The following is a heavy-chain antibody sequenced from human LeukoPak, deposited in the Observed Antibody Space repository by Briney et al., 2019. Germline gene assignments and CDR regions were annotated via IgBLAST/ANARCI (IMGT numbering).Heavy chain of an antibody. Sequence: PSETLSLTCTVSGGSISSYYWSWLRQPPGKGLEWVGYIYYSGSTNYNPSLKSRVTISVDTSKNQFSLKLSSVTAADTAVYYCARGYDSSGYYVVRDWGQGTLVTVSS. D-gene: IGHD3-22*01. CDR2: IYYSGST. CDR3: ARGYDSSGYYVVRD. J-gene: IGHJ4*02. CDR1: GGSISSYY. V-gene: IGHV4-59*01.